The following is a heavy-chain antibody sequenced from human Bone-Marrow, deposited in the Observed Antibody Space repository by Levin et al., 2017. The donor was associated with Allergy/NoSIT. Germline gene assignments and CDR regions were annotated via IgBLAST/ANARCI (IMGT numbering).Heavy chain of an antibody. J-gene: IGHJ6*02. CDR1: GFSFSKYE. CDR2: ISSSGSSI. D-gene: IGHD3-3*01. V-gene: IGHV3-48*03. CDR3: ARGTYYDFWTHSYGMDV. Sequence: GESLKISCGTSGFSFSKYEMDWARQAPGKGLEWVAYISSSGSSISYADSVKGRFTISRDNTNNSVTLQMNSLRAEDTAVYFCARGTYYDFWTHSYGMDVWGQGTTVTVSS.